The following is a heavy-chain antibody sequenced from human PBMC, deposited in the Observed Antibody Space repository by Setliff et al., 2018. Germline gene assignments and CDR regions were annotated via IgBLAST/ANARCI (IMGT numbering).Heavy chain of an antibody. Sequence: GGSLRLSCAASGFTFSTYYMHWVRQPPGKGLEWVAFVHYDGVNKHYRDSVKGRFTISRDNAKNSLYLQMNSLRAEDTAVYYCAREAVGEYNFWSGSPWGYYYYGMDVWGQGTTVTVSS. CDR2: VHYDGVNK. D-gene: IGHD3-3*01. V-gene: IGHV3-30*02. J-gene: IGHJ6*02. CDR3: AREAVGEYNFWSGSPWGYYYYGMDV. CDR1: GFTFSTYY.